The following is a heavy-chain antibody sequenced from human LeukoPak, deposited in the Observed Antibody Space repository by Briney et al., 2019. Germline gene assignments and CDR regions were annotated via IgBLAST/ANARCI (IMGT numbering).Heavy chain of an antibody. D-gene: IGHD3-16*01. CDR2: IKHDESEK. V-gene: IGHV3-7*01. CDR1: GFTFSSYG. CDR3: TRRLDD. Sequence: GGSLRLSCAASGFTFSSYGMHWVRQAPGKGLEWVANIKHDESEKNYLDSVKGRFTISRDNAQNSLYLQMNGLRVEDTAVYYCTRRLDDWGQGTLVTVSS. J-gene: IGHJ4*02.